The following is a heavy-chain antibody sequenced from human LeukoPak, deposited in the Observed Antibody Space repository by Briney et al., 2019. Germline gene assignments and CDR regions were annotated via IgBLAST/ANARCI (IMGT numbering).Heavy chain of an antibody. J-gene: IGHJ4*02. CDR1: GYTFTDHY. D-gene: IGHD7-27*01. Sequence: ASVKVSCKALGYTFTDHYFHWLRQAPGQGIEWMGWIHPGRGDTDIAQKFQGRVSLTRDMSISTAYMELSRLTSDDTAVYYCARDHNWGPDYWGQGTLVSVSS. V-gene: IGHV1-2*02. CDR3: ARDHNWGPDY. CDR2: IHPGRGDT.